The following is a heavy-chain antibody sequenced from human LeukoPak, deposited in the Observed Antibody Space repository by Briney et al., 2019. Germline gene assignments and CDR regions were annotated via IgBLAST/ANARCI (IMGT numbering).Heavy chain of an antibody. J-gene: IGHJ3*02. CDR1: GYTFTGYY. Sequence: ASVKVSCKASGYTFTGYYMHWVRQAPGQGLEWKGWINPNSGGTNYAQKFQGRVTMTRDTSISTAYMELSRLRSDDTAVYYCARARSWDDAFDIWGQGTMVTVSS. CDR2: INPNSGGT. V-gene: IGHV1-2*02. D-gene: IGHD6-13*01. CDR3: ARARSWDDAFDI.